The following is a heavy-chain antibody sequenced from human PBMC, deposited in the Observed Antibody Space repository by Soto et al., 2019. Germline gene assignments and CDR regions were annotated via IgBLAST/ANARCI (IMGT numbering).Heavy chain of an antibody. D-gene: IGHD3-10*01. CDR1: GGTFSSYT. CDR3: ARYGSGSYPYYYYGMDV. CDR2: IIPILGIA. J-gene: IGHJ6*02. V-gene: IGHV1-69*02. Sequence: SVKVSWKASGGTFSSYTISWVRQAPGQGLEWMGRIIPILGIANYAQKFQGRVTITADKSTSTAYMELSSLRSEDTAVYYCARYGSGSYPYYYYGMDVWGQGTAVTVSS.